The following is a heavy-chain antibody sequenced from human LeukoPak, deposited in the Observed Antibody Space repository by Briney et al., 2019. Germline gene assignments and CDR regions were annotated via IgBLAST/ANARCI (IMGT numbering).Heavy chain of an antibody. CDR1: GGSFCGYY. CDR2: INHSGST. CDR3: ARVSGSGGYMDV. V-gene: IGHV4-34*01. Sequence: SETLSLTCAVYGGSFCGYYWSWIRQPPGKGLEWIGEINHSGSTNYNPSPKSRVTISVDTSKNQYSLKLSSVTAADTAVYYCARVSGSGGYMDVWGKGTTVTVSS. D-gene: IGHD2-15*01. J-gene: IGHJ6*03.